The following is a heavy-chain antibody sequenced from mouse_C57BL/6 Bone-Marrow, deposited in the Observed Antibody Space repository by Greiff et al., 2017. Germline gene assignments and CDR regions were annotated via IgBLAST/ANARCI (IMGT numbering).Heavy chain of an antibody. V-gene: IGHV14-4*01. CDR3: TGLLYPRYFDY. D-gene: IGHD2-1*01. CDR1: GFNIKDDY. CDR2: IDPENGDT. J-gene: IGHJ2*01. Sequence: VQLQQSGAELVRPGASVKLSCTASGFNIKDDYMHWVKQRPEQGLEWIGWIDPENGDTEYASKFQGKATIIADTSSNTAYLQLSSLTSADTAVYYCTGLLYPRYFDYWGQGTTLTVSS.